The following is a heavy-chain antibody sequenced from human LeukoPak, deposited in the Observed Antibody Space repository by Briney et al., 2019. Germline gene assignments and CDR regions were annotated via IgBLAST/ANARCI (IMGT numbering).Heavy chain of an antibody. Sequence: SVKVSCKASGGTFSSYAISWVRQAPGQGLEWMGGIIPIFGTANYAQKFQGRVTITADESTSTAYMELRSLRSDDTAVYYCARVIEYSSGWYWFDPWGQGTLVTVSS. CDR1: GGTFSSYA. J-gene: IGHJ5*02. V-gene: IGHV1-69*13. CDR3: ARVIEYSSGWYWFDP. D-gene: IGHD6-19*01. CDR2: IIPIFGTA.